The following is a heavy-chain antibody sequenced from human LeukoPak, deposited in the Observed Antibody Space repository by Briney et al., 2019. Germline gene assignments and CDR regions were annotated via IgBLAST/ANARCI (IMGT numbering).Heavy chain of an antibody. D-gene: IGHD2-21*02. CDR2: ISWNSGSI. J-gene: IGHJ4*02. CDR1: GFTFDDYA. Sequence: GGSLRLSCAASGFTFDDYAMHWVRQAPGKGLEWVSGISWNSGSIGYADSVKGRFTISRDNAKNSLYLQMNSLRAEDTALYYGEKETVGLFDYWGQGTLVTVSS. CDR3: EKETVGLFDY. V-gene: IGHV3-9*01.